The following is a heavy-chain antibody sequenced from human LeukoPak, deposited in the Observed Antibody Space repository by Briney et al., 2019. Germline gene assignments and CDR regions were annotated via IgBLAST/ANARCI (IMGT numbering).Heavy chain of an antibody. Sequence: PSETLSLTCIVSGGSISRSNYYWGWIRQPPGKGLEWIGSIYYSGNTYYNPSLKSRVTISVDTSKNQFSLKVSSVTAADTAVYYGATTFGRTYYYDSSGIGNWGQGTLVTVSS. CDR1: GGSISRSNYY. D-gene: IGHD3-22*01. J-gene: IGHJ4*02. V-gene: IGHV4-39*01. CDR3: ATTFGRTYYYDSSGIGN. CDR2: IYYSGNT.